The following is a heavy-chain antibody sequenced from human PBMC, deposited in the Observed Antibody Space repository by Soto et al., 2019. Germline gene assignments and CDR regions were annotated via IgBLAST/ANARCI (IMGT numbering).Heavy chain of an antibody. CDR2: IYWDDDT. V-gene: IGHV2-5*02. Sequence: QITLKESGPTLVKPTQTLTLTCTFSGFSLSTSGVGVAWIRQPPGKALEWLALIYWDDDTRYRPSLGSRLTITKDTSKNQVVLTMTNMDSVDTATYYCAYLPCSGGSCYWFSFSGMDVWGQGTTVTVSS. CDR1: GFSLSTSGVG. J-gene: IGHJ6*02. D-gene: IGHD2-15*01. CDR3: AYLPCSGGSCYWFSFSGMDV.